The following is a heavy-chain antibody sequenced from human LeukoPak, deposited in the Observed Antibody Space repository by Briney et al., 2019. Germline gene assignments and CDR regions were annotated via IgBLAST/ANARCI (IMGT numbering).Heavy chain of an antibody. CDR1: GFTFSSYG. CDR2: IRYDGSNK. V-gene: IGHV3-30*02. CDR3: AKDQLWFGETYYYYMDV. Sequence: GGSLRLSCEASGFTFSSYGMHWVRQAPGKGLEWVAFIRYDGSNKYYTDSAKGRFTISRDNAKNTLYLQMNSLRAEDTAVYYCAKDQLWFGETYYYYMDVWGKGTTVTVSS. D-gene: IGHD3-10*01. J-gene: IGHJ6*03.